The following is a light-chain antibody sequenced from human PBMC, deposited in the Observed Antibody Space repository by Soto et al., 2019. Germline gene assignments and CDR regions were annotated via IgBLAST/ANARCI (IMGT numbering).Light chain of an antibody. V-gene: IGLV2-8*01. J-gene: IGLJ3*02. CDR2: EVS. Sequence: QSALTQPPSASGSPGQSVTISCTGTSSDVGDYNYVSWFQQHPGKAPKLIISEVSKRPSGVPDRFSGSKSGNTASLTVSGLQAEDEADYYCSSSAVSNILLFGGGTKLTVL. CDR3: SSSAVSNILL. CDR1: SSDVGDYNY.